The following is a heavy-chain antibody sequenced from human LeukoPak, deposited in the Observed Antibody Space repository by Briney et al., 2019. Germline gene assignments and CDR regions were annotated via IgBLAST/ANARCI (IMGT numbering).Heavy chain of an antibody. CDR1: GGSISSIIYY. D-gene: IGHD2-15*01. CDR2: IYYSGST. J-gene: IGHJ6*02. Sequence: SETLSLTCTVSGGSISSIIYYWGWIRQPPGKGLEWIGTIYYSGSTYYNLSLKSRVTISVDTSRNQFSLKLSSVTAADTAVYYCARGPRGGYCSGGSCYPRYYYYGMDVWGQGTTVTVSS. CDR3: ARGPRGGYCSGGSCYPRYYYYGMDV. V-gene: IGHV4-39*07.